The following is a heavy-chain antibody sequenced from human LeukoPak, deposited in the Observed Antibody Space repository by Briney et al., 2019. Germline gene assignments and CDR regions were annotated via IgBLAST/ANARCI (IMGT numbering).Heavy chain of an antibody. Sequence: PSETLSLTCAVSGGSISSSNWWSWVRQPPGKGLEWIGEIYHSGSTNYNPSLKSRVTRSVDTSKNQFSLKLSSVTAADTAVYYCAREGAAAGNTPWYYFDYWGQGTLVTVSS. CDR3: AREGAAAGNTPWYYFDY. V-gene: IGHV4-4*02. CDR1: GGSISSSNW. CDR2: IYHSGST. J-gene: IGHJ4*02. D-gene: IGHD6-13*01.